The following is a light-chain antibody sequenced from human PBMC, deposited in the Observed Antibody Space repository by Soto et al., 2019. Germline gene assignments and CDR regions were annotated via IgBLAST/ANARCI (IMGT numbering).Light chain of an antibody. CDR3: QHYNGWPL. J-gene: IGKJ4*01. V-gene: IGKV3-15*01. CDR1: QAVATS. CDR2: GAS. Sequence: EIVMTQSPAALSLSPGERVTLSCRANQAVATSLDWYQFRPGQAPRLLIYGASIRASGVPDRFSGSGSGTEFTLTISSLESEDFATYFCQHYNGWPLFGGGTKVEIK.